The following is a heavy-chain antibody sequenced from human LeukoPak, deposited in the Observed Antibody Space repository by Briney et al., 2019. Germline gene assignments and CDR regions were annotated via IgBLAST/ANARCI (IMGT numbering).Heavy chain of an antibody. CDR1: GGSFSGYY. J-gene: IGHJ4*02. CDR2: INHSGST. D-gene: IGHD1-14*01. V-gene: IGHV4-34*01. CDR3: AILAAEPLDY. Sequence: SETLSLTCAVYGGSFSGYYWSWIRQPPGKGLEWIGEINHSGSTNYNPSLKSRVTISVDTSKNQFSLKLSSVTAADTAVYYCAILAAEPLDYWGQGTLVTVSS.